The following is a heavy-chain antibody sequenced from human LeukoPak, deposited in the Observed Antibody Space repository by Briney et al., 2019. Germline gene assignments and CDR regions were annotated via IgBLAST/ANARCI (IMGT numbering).Heavy chain of an antibody. J-gene: IGHJ4*02. D-gene: IGHD5-24*01. V-gene: IGHV1-2*06. CDR1: AYDFTGYH. CDR2: LNPNTGYA. Sequence: ASVTVSCKVVAYDFTGYHIHWVRQAPGQGPEWMGRLNPNTGYAVYAFKFQGRVTITRDTSSSTAYMEVTRLTSDDTALYYCAKDRDGADRIILWGQGTLVTVSS. CDR3: AKDRDGADRIIL.